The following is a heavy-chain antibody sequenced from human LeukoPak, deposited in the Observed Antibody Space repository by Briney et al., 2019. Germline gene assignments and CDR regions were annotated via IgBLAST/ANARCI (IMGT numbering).Heavy chain of an antibody. CDR3: ASRAIAVGGTTDYYYYYMDV. D-gene: IGHD6-19*01. Sequence: GAPVKVSCKAAGGIFSSYAISWVRQAPGHRLEWMGGISPIFGTANYAQKFQGRVTITADKSTRTAYMELSSLRSEDTAVYYCASRAIAVGGTTDYYYYYMDVWGKGTTVTVSS. CDR2: ISPIFGTA. V-gene: IGHV1-69*06. J-gene: IGHJ6*03. CDR1: GGIFSSYA.